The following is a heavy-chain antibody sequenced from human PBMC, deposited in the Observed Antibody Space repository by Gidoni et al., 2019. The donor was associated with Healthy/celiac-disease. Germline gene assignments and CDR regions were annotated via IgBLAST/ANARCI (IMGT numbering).Heavy chain of an antibody. V-gene: IGHV3-21*01. CDR2: ISSSSSYI. Sequence: APGKGLEWVSSISSSSSYIYYADSVKGRFTISRDNAKNSLYLQMNSLRAEDTAVYYCARVLPHYYCGRYVWGQGTTVTVSS. J-gene: IGHJ6*02. CDR3: ARVLPHYYCGRYV.